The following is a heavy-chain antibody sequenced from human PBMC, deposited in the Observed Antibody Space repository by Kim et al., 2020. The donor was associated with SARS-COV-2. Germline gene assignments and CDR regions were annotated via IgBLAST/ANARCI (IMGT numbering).Heavy chain of an antibody. V-gene: IGHV3-23*01. CDR2: FDYYDDTT. Sequence: GGSLRLSCAASGFTSGTYAINWVRQAPGKGLEWVSSFDYYDDTTYYADSVKGRVTISRDNSKNTVYLQMNSLRAEDMALYYCAKVFGFGSDKYGMDVWGQGTTVTVSS. CDR1: GFTSGTYA. D-gene: IGHD3-3*01. CDR3: AKVFGFGSDKYGMDV. J-gene: IGHJ6*02.